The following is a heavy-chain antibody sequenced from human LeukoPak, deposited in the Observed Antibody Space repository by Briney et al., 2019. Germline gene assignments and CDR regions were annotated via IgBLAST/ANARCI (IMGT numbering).Heavy chain of an antibody. CDR1: GGTFSSYA. V-gene: IGHV1-69*05. CDR2: IIPIFGTA. CDR3: ASGRGYCNGGSCYSPFDY. D-gene: IGHD2-15*01. J-gene: IGHJ4*02. Sequence: GASVKVSCKASGGTFSSYAISWVRQAPGQGLEWMGGIIPIFGTANYAQKFQGRVTMTRDTSISTAYMELSRLRSDDTAVYYCASGRGYCNGGSCYSPFDYWGQGTLVTVSS.